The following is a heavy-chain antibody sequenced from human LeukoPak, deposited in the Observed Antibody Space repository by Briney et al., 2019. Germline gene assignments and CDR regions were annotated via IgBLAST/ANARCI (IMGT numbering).Heavy chain of an antibody. V-gene: IGHV3-23*01. J-gene: IGHJ4*02. CDR1: GFTFSSYA. D-gene: IGHD6-13*01. CDR2: ISGSAGNI. Sequence: GGSLRLSCAASGFTFSSYAMSWVRQAPGKGLEWVSAISGSAGNIYYADSVKGRFTISRDNSKNTLYLQMNSLRAEDTAVYYCAKESKTRIAALDFWGQGTLVTVSS. CDR3: AKESKTRIAALDF.